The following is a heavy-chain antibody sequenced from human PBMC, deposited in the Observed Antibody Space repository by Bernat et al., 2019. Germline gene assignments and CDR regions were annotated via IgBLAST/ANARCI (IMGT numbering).Heavy chain of an antibody. CDR1: GFTFKNYG. CDR2: IWYDGSKK. CDR3: AGDRRSRVYDF. V-gene: IGHV3-33*01. J-gene: IGHJ4*02. D-gene: IGHD6-13*01. Sequence: QVQLVESGGGVVQSGRSLRLSCAGSGFTFKNYGMHWVRQAPGKGLEWVAVIWYDGSKKYYADSVKGRFTISRDNSKNRLYLQMNSLRIEDTAVYYCAGDRRSRVYDFWGQGTLVTVSS.